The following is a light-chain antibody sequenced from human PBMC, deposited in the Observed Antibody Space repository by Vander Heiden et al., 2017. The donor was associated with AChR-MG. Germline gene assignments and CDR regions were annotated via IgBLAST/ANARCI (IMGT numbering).Light chain of an antibody. Sequence: QSALTQPASVSGSPGQSITISCTGSSSDVGASNYVSWYQHHPGKAPKLMIYDVSDRPSGVSTRFSGSKSGNTAALTISGLQAEDEADYYCSSYPNTNTRYVFGAGTKVTVL. J-gene: IGLJ1*01. CDR1: SSDVGASNY. CDR2: DVS. CDR3: SSYPNTNTRYV. V-gene: IGLV2-14*03.